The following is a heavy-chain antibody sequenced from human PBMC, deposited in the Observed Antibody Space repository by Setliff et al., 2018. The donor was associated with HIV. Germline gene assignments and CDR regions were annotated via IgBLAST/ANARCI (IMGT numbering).Heavy chain of an antibody. CDR3: ARDATRGAFPAPHYMDV. D-gene: IGHD3-16*01. V-gene: IGHV4-4*07. CDR1: GGSINSFY. J-gene: IGHJ6*03. Sequence: SETLSLTCTVSGGSINSFYWSWIRQPAGKGLEWIGRIYAIGSTHYNPSLKSRVTMSVDTSKNQFSMKLTSVTAADTAVYYCARDATRGAFPAPHYMDVWAKGTTVTVSS. CDR2: IYAIGST.